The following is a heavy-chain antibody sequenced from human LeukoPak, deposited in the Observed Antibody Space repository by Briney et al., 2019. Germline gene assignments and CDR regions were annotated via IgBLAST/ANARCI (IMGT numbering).Heavy chain of an antibody. CDR1: GFTFSTYA. CDR3: AKSQSSGWLYYFDY. V-gene: IGHV3-23*01. Sequence: TGGSLRLSCAASGFTFSTYAMSWVRQAPGKGLEWVSAISGSGGSTYQSDSVKGRFTISRDNSKNTLYLQMNSLRVEDTAVYYCAKSQSSGWLYYFDYRGQGILVTVSS. CDR2: ISGSGGST. J-gene: IGHJ4*02. D-gene: IGHD6-19*01.